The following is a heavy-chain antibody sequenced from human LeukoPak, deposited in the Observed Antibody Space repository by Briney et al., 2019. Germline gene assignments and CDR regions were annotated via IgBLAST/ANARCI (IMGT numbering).Heavy chain of an antibody. V-gene: IGHV3-74*01. CDR2: INSDGSST. D-gene: IGHD6-19*01. CDR3: AKGGSGWYHDAFDI. CDR1: GFTFSSYW. Sequence: GGSLRLSCAASGFTFSSYWMHWVRQAPGKGLVWVSRINSDGSSTSYADSVKGRFTISRDNAKNTLYLQMNSLRAEDMALYYCAKGGSGWYHDAFDIWGQGTMVTVSS. J-gene: IGHJ3*02.